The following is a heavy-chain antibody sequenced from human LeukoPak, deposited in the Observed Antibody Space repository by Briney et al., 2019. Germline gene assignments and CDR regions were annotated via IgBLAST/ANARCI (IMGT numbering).Heavy chain of an antibody. CDR1: GNTFTDYY. V-gene: IGHV1-2*02. CDR3: EKDDY. J-gene: IGHJ4*02. Sequence: GASVKVSCKASGNTFTDYYLHWLRQAPGQGLEWMGWINPVTGGTNYAHKFQGRVTMTRDTSVSTAYMELNRLRSDDTAVYYCEKDDYWGQGTLVTVSS. CDR2: INPVTGGT.